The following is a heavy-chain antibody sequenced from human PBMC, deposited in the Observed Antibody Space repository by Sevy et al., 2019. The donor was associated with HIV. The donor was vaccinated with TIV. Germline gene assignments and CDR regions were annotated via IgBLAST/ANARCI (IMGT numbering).Heavy chain of an antibody. CDR3: ARSGFWNGYLDY. V-gene: IGHV4-59*13. J-gene: IGHJ4*02. CDR1: GGSIGSYY. CDR2: IYYTGRV. Sequence: SETLSLTCSVSGGSIGSYYWAWGRQPPGKGLEWMGNIYYTGRVDYNHSLQSRIAMSVDTSKNQFSLALMVVTAADAAVYYCARSGFWNGYLDYWGQGALVTVSS. D-gene: IGHD3-3*01.